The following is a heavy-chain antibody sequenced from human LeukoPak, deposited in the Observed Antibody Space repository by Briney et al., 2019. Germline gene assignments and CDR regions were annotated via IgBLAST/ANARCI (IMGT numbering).Heavy chain of an antibody. CDR3: ASFMTTVTIPDY. CDR1: GFTFRSYS. D-gene: IGHD4-17*01. CDR2: ITSSGSHM. J-gene: IGHJ4*02. Sequence: GGSLRLSCAASGFTFRSYSMNWVRQAPGKRLEWLSSITSSGSHMYYAVSVKGRFTISRDNAKSSLYLQMNSLSAEDTAVYYCASFMTTVTIPDYWGQGTLVTVSS. V-gene: IGHV3-21*01.